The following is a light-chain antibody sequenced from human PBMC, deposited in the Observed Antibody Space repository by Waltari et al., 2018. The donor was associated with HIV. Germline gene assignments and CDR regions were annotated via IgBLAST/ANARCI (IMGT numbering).Light chain of an antibody. CDR2: STT. CDR1: QTIGDY. V-gene: IGKV1-39*01. J-gene: IGKJ3*01. Sequence: DIQLTQSPSPLSAFVGDRVTITCQASQTIGDYVNWYQHKPGEPPKLLIYSTTSLQPGVPSRFSGSGSGTDFALTISSLQSEDFATDYCEQIYTFPLFTFGPGTKVDMK. CDR3: EQIYTFPLFT.